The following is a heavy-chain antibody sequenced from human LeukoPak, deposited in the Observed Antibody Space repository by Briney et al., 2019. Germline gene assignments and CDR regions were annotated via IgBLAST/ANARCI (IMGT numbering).Heavy chain of an antibody. CDR2: INPSGGST. CDR3: AKGYCSGGTCYSYDY. V-gene: IGHV1-46*01. Sequence: ASVKVSCKASGFTFTRYYMHWVRQAPGQGLEWMGIINPSGGSTSYAQKFQGRVTMTRDTSTSTVYMELNSLRSEDTAVYYCAKGYCSGGTCYSYDYWGQGTLVTVSS. CDR1: GFTFTRYY. J-gene: IGHJ4*02. D-gene: IGHD2-15*01.